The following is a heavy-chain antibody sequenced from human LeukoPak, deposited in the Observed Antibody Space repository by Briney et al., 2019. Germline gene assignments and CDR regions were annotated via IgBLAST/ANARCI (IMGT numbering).Heavy chain of an antibody. D-gene: IGHD2-15*01. V-gene: IGHV3-30*03. CDR1: GFTFSSYG. CDR3: ARDALGDTFGPDSIGYYMDV. CDR2: ISSDGNTK. Sequence: GGSLRLSCAASGFTFSSYGMHWVRQAPGKGLEWVAVISSDGNTKDYADSLQGRFTIFRDNSKNTVFLQMNSLRPEDTAVYFCARDALGDTFGPDSIGYYMDVWGTGARVTVSS. J-gene: IGHJ6*03.